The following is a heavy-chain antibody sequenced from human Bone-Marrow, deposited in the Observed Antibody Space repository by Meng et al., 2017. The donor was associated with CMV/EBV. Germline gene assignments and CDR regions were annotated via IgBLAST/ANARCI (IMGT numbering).Heavy chain of an antibody. Sequence: SVKVSCKASGDTFSTFTISWVRQAPGQGFEWMGRIIAMVGIPNNAQKFQDRVTITADESTSTAYMELSSLRSDDTAIYYCAKDCRTNSCYKRGLAWGQGTLVTVSS. CDR2: IIAMVGIP. CDR3: AKDCRTNSCYKRGLA. CDR1: GDTFSTFT. V-gene: IGHV1-69*04. J-gene: IGHJ1*01. D-gene: IGHD2-2*02.